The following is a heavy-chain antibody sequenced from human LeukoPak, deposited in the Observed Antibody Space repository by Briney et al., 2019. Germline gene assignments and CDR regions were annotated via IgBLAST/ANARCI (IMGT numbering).Heavy chain of an antibody. J-gene: IGHJ3*01. CDR1: GFTISNTE. CDR3: RGWLGSFDV. CDR2: SYSGGTT. D-gene: IGHD6-19*01. Sequence: GGSLRLSCAVSGFTISNTEMSWVRQVPGKGPEWVLVSYSGGTTYYADSVKGRFTISRDISKNTVDLQVNSLRVEDTAVYHCRGWLGSFDVWGQGTMVTVSS. V-gene: IGHV3-53*01.